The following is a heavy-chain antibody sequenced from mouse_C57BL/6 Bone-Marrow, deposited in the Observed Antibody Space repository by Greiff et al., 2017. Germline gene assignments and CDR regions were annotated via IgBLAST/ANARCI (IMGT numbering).Heavy chain of an antibody. Sequence: VQLQQSGAELVRPGASVKLSCTASGFNINDDYMHWVKQRPEQGLEWIGWIDPENGDTEYASKFQGKATITADTSSNTAYLQLSSLTSEDTAVYYCTPITTGYYFDYWGQGTTLTVSS. J-gene: IGHJ2*01. CDR2: IDPENGDT. V-gene: IGHV14-4*01. D-gene: IGHD2-4*01. CDR3: TPITTGYYFDY. CDR1: GFNINDDY.